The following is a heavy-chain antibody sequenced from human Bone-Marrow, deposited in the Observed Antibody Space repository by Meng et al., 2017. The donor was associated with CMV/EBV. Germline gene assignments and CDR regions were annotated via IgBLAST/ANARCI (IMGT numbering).Heavy chain of an antibody. Sequence: VRSYAMSWVRQARGKGREWVSAISGSGGSTYYADCVKGRFKNSRDNSKNTLYLQMNSLRDEDTAVYYCAKDDEGYCSSTSCRLFDYWGQGTLVTVSS. J-gene: IGHJ4*02. V-gene: IGHV3-23*01. CDR1: VRSYA. D-gene: IGHD2-2*01. CDR3: AKDDEGYCSSTSCRLFDY. CDR2: ISGSGGST.